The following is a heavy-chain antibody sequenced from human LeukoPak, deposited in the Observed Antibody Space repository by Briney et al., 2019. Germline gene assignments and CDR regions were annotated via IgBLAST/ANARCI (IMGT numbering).Heavy chain of an antibody. CDR1: GFIFSRYN. J-gene: IGHJ4*02. CDR3: ARDDSSGYFFDY. V-gene: IGHV3-48*04. D-gene: IGHD3-22*01. Sequence: GGSLRLSCVASGFIFSRYNINWVRQAPGKGLEWVSYISSSSTTIYYADSMKGRFTISRDNAKNSLYLQMNSLRAEDTAVYYCARDDSSGYFFDYWGQGTLVTVSS. CDR2: ISSSSTTI.